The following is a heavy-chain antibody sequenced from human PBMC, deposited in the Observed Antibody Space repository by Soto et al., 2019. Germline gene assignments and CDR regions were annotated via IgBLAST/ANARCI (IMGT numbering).Heavy chain of an antibody. CDR2: ISYDGSNK. D-gene: IGHD3-10*01. CDR3: ARGLWAVGGIDY. J-gene: IGHJ4*02. Sequence: QVQLVESGGGVVQPGRSLRLSCAASGFTFSSYAMHWVRQAPGKGLEWVAVISYDGSNKYYADSVKGRFTISRDNSKNTLYLQMNSLRAEDTAVYYCARGLWAVGGIDYWGQGTLVTVSS. CDR1: GFTFSSYA. V-gene: IGHV3-30-3*01.